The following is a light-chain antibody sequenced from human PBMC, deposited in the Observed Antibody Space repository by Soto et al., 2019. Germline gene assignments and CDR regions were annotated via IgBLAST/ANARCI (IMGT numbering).Light chain of an antibody. CDR1: QSVLYSSNNKNY. J-gene: IGKJ2*01. CDR3: QQANSFPYT. V-gene: IGKV4-1*01. CDR2: WAS. Sequence: DIVMTQSPDSLAVSLGERATINCKSSQSVLYSSNNKNYLAWYQQKPGQPPKLLIYWASTRESGVPDRFSGSGSGTLFTLNISSLQPEDFATYYCQQANSFPYTFGQGTKLEIK.